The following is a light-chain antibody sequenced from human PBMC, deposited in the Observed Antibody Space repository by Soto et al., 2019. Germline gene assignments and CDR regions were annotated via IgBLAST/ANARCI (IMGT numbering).Light chain of an antibody. Sequence: ESVLTQSPGTLSLSPGERATLSCRASQSVSSSYLAWYQQKPGQAPRLLIYGASSRATGIPDRFSGSGSGTDSTLTISRLEPEDFAVYYCQQYGSSPPWTFGQGTKVEIK. J-gene: IGKJ1*01. V-gene: IGKV3-20*01. CDR3: QQYGSSPPWT. CDR2: GAS. CDR1: QSVSSSY.